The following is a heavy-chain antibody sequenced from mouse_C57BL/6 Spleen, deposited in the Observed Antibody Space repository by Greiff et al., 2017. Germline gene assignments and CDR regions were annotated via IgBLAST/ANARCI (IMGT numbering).Heavy chain of an antibody. J-gene: IGHJ2*01. CDR2: INPNNGGT. D-gene: IGHD2-4*01. CDR3: ARFYYDYDGY. V-gene: IGHV1-26*01. CDR1: GYTFTDYY. Sequence: VQLQQSGPELVKPGASVKISCKASGYTFTDYYMNWVKQSHGKSLEWIGDINPNNGGTSYNQKFKGKATLTVDKSSSTAYMELRSLTSEDSAVYYCARFYYDYDGYWGQGTTLTVSS.